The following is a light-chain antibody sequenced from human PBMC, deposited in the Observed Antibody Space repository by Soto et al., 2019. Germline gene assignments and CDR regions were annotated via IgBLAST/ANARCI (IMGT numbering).Light chain of an antibody. CDR1: QSVRSN. Sequence: EIVMTQSPATLSGSPGERATLSCRASQSVRSNLAWYQQKPGQAPRLLIFGASARATGIPARFSGSGSGTEFTLTISSLQSEDXAXXYXXQYNNWPKTLGQGTKVEIK. CDR3: XQYNNWPKT. CDR2: GAS. V-gene: IGKV3-15*01. J-gene: IGKJ1*01.